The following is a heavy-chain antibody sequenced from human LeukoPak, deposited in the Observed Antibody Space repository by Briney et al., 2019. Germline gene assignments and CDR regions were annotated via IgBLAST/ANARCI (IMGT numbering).Heavy chain of an antibody. CDR3: ARDRADPRLDYYYGMDV. V-gene: IGHV3-53*01. CDR1: GFTVSSNY. Sequence: GGSLRLSCAASGFTVSSNYMSWVRQAPGKGLEWVSVIYSGGSTYYADSVKGRFTISRDNSKNTLYLQMNSLRAGDTAVYYCARDRADPRLDYYYGMDVWGQGTTVTVSS. D-gene: IGHD6-19*01. J-gene: IGHJ6*02. CDR2: IYSGGST.